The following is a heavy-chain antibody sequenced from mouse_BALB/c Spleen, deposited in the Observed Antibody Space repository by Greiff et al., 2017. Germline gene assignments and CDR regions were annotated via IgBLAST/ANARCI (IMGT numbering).Heavy chain of an antibody. CDR3: ARDDSYYAMDY. CDR1: GYTFTDYA. Sequence: QVQLKQSGAELVRPGVSVKISCKGSGYTFTDYAMHWVKQSHAKSLEWIGVISTYYGDASYNQKFKGKATMTVDKSSSTAYMELARLTSEDSAIYYCARDDSYYAMDYWGQGTSVTVSS. J-gene: IGHJ4*01. CDR2: ISTYYGDA. V-gene: IGHV1S137*01. D-gene: IGHD2-4*01.